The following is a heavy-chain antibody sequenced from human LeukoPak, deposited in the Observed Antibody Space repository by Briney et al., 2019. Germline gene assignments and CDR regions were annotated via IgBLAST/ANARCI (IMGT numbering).Heavy chain of an antibody. CDR3: AREKRDYFDY. CDR2: INPSGGST. J-gene: IGHJ4*02. Sequence: GASVKVSCKASGYTFTSYYMHWVRHGPGQGLEWMGIINPSGGSTSYAQKFQGRVTMTRDMYTSTVYMELSSLRSEDTAVYYCAREKRDYFDYWGQGTLVTVSS. CDR1: GYTFTSYY. V-gene: IGHV1-46*01.